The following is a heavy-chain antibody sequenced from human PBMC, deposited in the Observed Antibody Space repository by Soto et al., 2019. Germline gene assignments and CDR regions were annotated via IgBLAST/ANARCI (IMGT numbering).Heavy chain of an antibody. CDR1: GFTFSGSA. V-gene: IGHV3-73*01. CDR2: IRSKANSYAT. CDR3: TSSALIDYYYYYGMDV. Sequence: GGSMRLSCAASGFTFSGSAMHWVRQASGKGLEWVGRIRSKANSYATAYAASVKGRFTISRDDSKNTAYLQMNSLKTEDTAVYYCTSSALIDYYYYYGMDVWGQGTTVTVSS. J-gene: IGHJ6*02. D-gene: IGHD3-22*01.